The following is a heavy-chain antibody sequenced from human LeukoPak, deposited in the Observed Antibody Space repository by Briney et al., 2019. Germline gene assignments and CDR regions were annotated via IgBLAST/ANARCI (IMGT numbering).Heavy chain of an antibody. Sequence: GGSLRLSCAASGFTFSSYGMHWVRQAPGKGLEWVAVISYDGSNKYYADSVKGRFTISRDNSKNTLYLQMNSLRAEDTAVYYCAKKAFDIWGQGTMVTVSS. V-gene: IGHV3-30*18. CDR1: GFTFSSYG. J-gene: IGHJ3*02. CDR2: ISYDGSNK. CDR3: AKKAFDI.